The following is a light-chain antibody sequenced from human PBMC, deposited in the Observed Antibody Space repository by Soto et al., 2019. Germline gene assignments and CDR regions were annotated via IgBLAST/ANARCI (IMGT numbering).Light chain of an antibody. CDR3: QQANSFPIT. J-gene: IGKJ5*01. CDR1: QGLKF. Sequence: DIQMTHSPSSVSASVGDTFTSTCRASQGLKFLAWYQQKPGKAPRLLIYEATNLQSGVPPRFSGSGSGTDFTLTISSLQPEDVATYFCQQANSFPITFGQGTRLEIK. V-gene: IGKV1-12*01. CDR2: EAT.